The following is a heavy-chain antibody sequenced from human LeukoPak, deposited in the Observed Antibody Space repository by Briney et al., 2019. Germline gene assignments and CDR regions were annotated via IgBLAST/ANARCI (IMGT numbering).Heavy chain of an antibody. Sequence: PSETLSLTCGVSGGSITTTNYWSWVRQPPGGGLEWIGEISLTGRTHYNPSLKSRVHISIDESKNPLYLTLASVTAADTAVYYCTRESGPFCPFGHWGQGTLVAVTS. D-gene: IGHD1-26*01. V-gene: IGHV4-4*02. J-gene: IGHJ4*02. CDR2: ISLTGRT. CDR3: TRESGPFCPFGH. CDR1: GGSITTTNY.